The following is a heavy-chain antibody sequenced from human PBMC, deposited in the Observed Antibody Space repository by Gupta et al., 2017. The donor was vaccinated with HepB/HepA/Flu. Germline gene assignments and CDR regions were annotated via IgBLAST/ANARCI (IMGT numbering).Heavy chain of an antibody. D-gene: IGHD5-18*01. J-gene: IGHJ3*02. Sequence: EVQLVESGGGLVQPGGSLRLSCAASGFTVSSNYMSWVRQAPGKGLEWVSVIYSGGSTYYADSVKGRFTISRDNSKNTLYLQMNSLRAEDTAVYHCARVDTAMMWDAFDIWGQGTMVTVSS. CDR3: ARVDTAMMWDAFDI. CDR2: IYSGGST. V-gene: IGHV3-66*02. CDR1: GFTVSSNY.